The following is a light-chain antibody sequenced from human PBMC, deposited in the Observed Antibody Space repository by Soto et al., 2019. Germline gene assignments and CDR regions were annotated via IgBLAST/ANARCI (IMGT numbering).Light chain of an antibody. J-gene: IGKJ1*01. CDR1: QSVSSS. Sequence: EIVLTQSPATLSSSPGERATLSCRASQSVSSSLAWYQQKPGQAPRLLMYDASNRATGIPARLSGSGSGTDFTLTISSLEPEDFALYYCQQRSNWPPTFGQGTKVEIK. V-gene: IGKV3-11*01. CDR3: QQRSNWPPT. CDR2: DAS.